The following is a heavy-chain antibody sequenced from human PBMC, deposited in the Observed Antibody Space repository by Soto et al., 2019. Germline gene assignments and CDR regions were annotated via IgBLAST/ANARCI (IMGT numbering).Heavy chain of an antibody. J-gene: IGHJ4*02. Sequence: ASVKVSCKASLYTFTNYYIQWVRQAPGQRLEWMGWINAGNGNTKYSQKFQGRVTITRDTSATTAYMELSSLRPEDTAVYYCARSRTYYYLDYSFDYWGQGTLVTVSS. CDR3: ARSRTYYYLDYSFDY. V-gene: IGHV1-3*01. CDR2: INAGNGNT. D-gene: IGHD3-10*01. CDR1: LYTFTNYY.